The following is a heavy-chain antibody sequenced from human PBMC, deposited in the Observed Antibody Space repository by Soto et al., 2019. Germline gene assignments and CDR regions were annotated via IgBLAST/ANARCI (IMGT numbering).Heavy chain of an antibody. V-gene: IGHV4-59*01. J-gene: IGHJ5*02. D-gene: IGHD6-6*01. CDR3: ARAARPFFSSIAEPQPPNWFDP. CDR1: GGSISSYY. Sequence: PSETLSLTCTVSGGSISSYYWSWIRQPPGKGLEWIGYIYYSGSTNYNPSLKSRVTISVDTSKNQFSLKLSSVTAADTAVYYCARAARPFFSSIAEPQPPNWFDPWGQGTLVTVSS. CDR2: IYYSGST.